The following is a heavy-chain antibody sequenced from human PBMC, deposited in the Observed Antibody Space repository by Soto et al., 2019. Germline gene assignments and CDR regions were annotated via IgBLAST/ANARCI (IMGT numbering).Heavy chain of an antibody. Sequence: EVQLLESGGGLVQPGGSLRLSCAASGFTFSTYAMSWVRQAPGKGLEWVSAISGSGGSTYYANSVKGRFTISRDNSKNKLYLQMNSLRAKDTAVYYCAKDLLSGGYYGMDVWGQGTTVTVSS. CDR3: AKDLLSGGYYGMDV. CDR1: GFTFSTYA. V-gene: IGHV3-23*01. CDR2: ISGSGGST. D-gene: IGHD2-8*02. J-gene: IGHJ6*02.